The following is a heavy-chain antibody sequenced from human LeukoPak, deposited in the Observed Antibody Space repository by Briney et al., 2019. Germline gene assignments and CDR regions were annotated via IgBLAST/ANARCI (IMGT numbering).Heavy chain of an antibody. J-gene: IGHJ4*02. CDR1: GFTFSSYW. CDR3: ARGGSTWYLPFDY. Sequence: GGSLRLSCAASGFTFSSYWMHWVRHAPGKGLVWVSRINSDGRSTDYADSVKGRFSISRDNAKNILYLHMSSLRAEDTAVYYCARGGSTWYLPFDYWGQGTLVTVSS. D-gene: IGHD6-13*01. V-gene: IGHV3-74*01. CDR2: INSDGRST.